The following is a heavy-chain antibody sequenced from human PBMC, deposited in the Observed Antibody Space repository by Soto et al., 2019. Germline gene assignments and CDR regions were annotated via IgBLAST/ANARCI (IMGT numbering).Heavy chain of an antibody. Sequence: GGSLRLSCAASGFTFSSYAMSWVRQAPGKGLEWVSAISGSGGSTYYADSVKGRFTISRDNSKNTLYLQMNSLRAEDTAVYYCAKDRPLSTAPTGYYGMDVWGQGTTVTVS. CDR1: GFTFSSYA. CDR2: ISGSGGST. V-gene: IGHV3-23*01. CDR3: AKDRPLSTAPTGYYGMDV. J-gene: IGHJ6*02. D-gene: IGHD2-15*01.